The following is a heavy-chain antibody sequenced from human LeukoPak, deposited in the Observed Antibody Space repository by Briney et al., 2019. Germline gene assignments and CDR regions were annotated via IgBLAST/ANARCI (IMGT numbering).Heavy chain of an antibody. CDR1: GGTFSSYA. D-gene: IGHD3-3*01. CDR2: IIPIFGTA. J-gene: IGHJ6*03. Sequence: ASVKVSCKASGGTFSSYAISWVRQAPGQGLEWMGGIIPIFGTANYAQKSQGRVTITADESTSTAYMELSSLRSEDTAVYYCARDYDFWSGYYTSRDYYYYMDVWGKGTTVTVSS. CDR3: ARDYDFWSGYYTSRDYYYYMDV. V-gene: IGHV1-69*13.